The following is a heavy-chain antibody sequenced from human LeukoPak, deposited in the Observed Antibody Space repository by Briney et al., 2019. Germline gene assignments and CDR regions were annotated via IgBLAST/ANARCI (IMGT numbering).Heavy chain of an antibody. V-gene: IGHV3-30*18. CDR2: ISYDGSNK. CDR1: GFTFSSYG. CDR3: AKDSGYSYGYGMDV. Sequence: GRSLRLSCAASGFTFSSYGMHWVRQAPGKGVEWVAVISYDGSNKYYADSVKGRFTISRDNSKNTLYLQMNSLRAEDTAVYYCAKDSGYSYGYGMDVWGQGTTVTVSS. D-gene: IGHD5-18*01. J-gene: IGHJ6*02.